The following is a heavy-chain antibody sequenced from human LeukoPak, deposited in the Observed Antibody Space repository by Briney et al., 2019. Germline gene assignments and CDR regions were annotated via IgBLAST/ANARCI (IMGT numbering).Heavy chain of an antibody. Sequence: SVKGRFTISRDNAKNSLYLQMNSLRAEDTAVYYCARERDFWSGREPYAFDIWGQGTMVTVSS. D-gene: IGHD3-3*01. J-gene: IGHJ3*02. V-gene: IGHV3-11*06. CDR3: ARERDFWSGREPYAFDI.